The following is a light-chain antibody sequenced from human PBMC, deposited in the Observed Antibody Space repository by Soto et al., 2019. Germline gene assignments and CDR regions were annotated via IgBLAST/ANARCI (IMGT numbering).Light chain of an antibody. CDR1: QTVSSN. Sequence: EIGMTQSPATLSVFPGERATLSCRASQTVSSNLAWYQQKPGQAPRLLIYGASTRAIDIPARFSGSGSGTDFTLTISSREPEDVAVYNCQYRSNWSPGTFGQGTRLEVK. CDR3: QYRSNWSPGT. J-gene: IGKJ5*01. V-gene: IGKV3-15*01. CDR2: GAS.